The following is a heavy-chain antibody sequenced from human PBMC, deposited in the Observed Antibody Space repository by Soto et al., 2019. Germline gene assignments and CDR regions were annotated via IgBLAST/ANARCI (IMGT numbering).Heavy chain of an antibody. CDR3: AKNLPRTGRFDY. V-gene: IGHV4-30-2*01. Sequence: SETLSLTCAVSGGSISSGGYSWSWIRQPPGKGLEWIGYIYYSGKTHYNPSLKSRVTISVDRSKNQFSLQMSSVTAADTAVYYCAKNLPRTGRFDYWGQGSLVTVSS. CDR2: IYYSGKT. CDR1: GGSISSGGYS. J-gene: IGHJ4*02.